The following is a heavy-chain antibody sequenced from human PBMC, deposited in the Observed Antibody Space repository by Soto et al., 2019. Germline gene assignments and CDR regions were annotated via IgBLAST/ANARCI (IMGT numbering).Heavy chain of an antibody. D-gene: IGHD2-21*02. V-gene: IGHV1-46*01. CDR3: ARDPLPHCGGDCCPDY. CDR2: INPSGGST. Sequence: QVQLVQSGAEVKKPGASVKVSCKASGYTFTSYYMHWVRQAPGQGLEWMGIINPSGGSTSYAQKFQGRVTMTRDTSTSTVYMELSSLRSEDTAVYCCARDPLPHCGGDCCPDYWGQGTLVTVSS. CDR1: GYTFTSYY. J-gene: IGHJ4*02.